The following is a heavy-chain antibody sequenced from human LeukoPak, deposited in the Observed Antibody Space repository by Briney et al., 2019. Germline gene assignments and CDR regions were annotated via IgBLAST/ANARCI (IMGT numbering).Heavy chain of an antibody. Sequence: SETLSLTCTVSGDSISSSSYYWGWIRQPPGKGLEWIGSIYYSGSTYYNPSLKSRVTISVDTSKNQFSLKLSSVTAADTAVYYCARGPSRSTYYDFWSGYPPHYYYYYYMDVWGKGTTVTVSS. CDR3: ARGPSRSTYYDFWSGYPPHYYYYYYMDV. D-gene: IGHD3-3*01. CDR2: IYYSGST. J-gene: IGHJ6*03. CDR1: GDSISSSSYY. V-gene: IGHV4-39*01.